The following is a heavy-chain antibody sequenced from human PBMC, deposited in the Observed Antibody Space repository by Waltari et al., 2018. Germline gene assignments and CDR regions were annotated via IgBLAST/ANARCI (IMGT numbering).Heavy chain of an antibody. CDR1: EGAFTGYY. J-gene: IGHJ2*01. D-gene: IGHD7-27*01. V-gene: IGHV4-34*02. Sequence: QVQLQQWGAGLLKSSETLSLTCGVYEGAFTGYYWAWIRQTPENGLEWIGQINDGGSSQYNPSLERRVSISIDRIKRQFSLRLNSMTAADTAMYFCARGNWGGWFFDLWGRGTLVSVSS. CDR3: ARGNWGGWFFDL. CDR2: INDGGSS.